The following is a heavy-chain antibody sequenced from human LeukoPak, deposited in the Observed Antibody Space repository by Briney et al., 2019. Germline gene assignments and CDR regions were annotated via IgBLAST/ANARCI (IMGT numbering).Heavy chain of an antibody. V-gene: IGHV4-34*01. D-gene: IGHD3-10*01. CDR2: INHSGST. Sequence: AALSLSCAVYGGSFSCYYWSWIRPPPGKGLEWIGEINHSGSTNYNPNLKSRVTISIDTSKNQFSLKLSSVTAADTAVYYCARGRGYGSGSYCYWGQGTLVTVSS. CDR3: ARGRGYGSGSYCY. J-gene: IGHJ4*02. CDR1: GGSFSCYY.